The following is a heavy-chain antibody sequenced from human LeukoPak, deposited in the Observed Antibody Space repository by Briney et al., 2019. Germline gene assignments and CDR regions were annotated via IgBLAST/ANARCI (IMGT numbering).Heavy chain of an antibody. Sequence: SVKVSCKASGGTFSSYTISWVRQAPGQGREWMGRIIPILGIANYAQKFQGRVTITADKSTSTAYMELSSLRSEDTAVYYCATTGDMVRGVFDYWGQGTLVTVSS. V-gene: IGHV1-69*02. CDR2: IIPILGIA. CDR1: GGTFSSYT. D-gene: IGHD3-10*01. CDR3: ATTGDMVRGVFDY. J-gene: IGHJ4*02.